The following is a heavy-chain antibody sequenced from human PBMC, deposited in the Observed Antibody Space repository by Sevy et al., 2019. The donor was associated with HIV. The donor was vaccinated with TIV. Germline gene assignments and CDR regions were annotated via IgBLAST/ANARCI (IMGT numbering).Heavy chain of an antibody. CDR3: AKVGYCSSTSCYSIYYGMDV. V-gene: IGHV3-23*01. CDR1: GFTFSRNA. J-gene: IGHJ6*02. Sequence: GGSLRLSCAASGFTFSRNAMSWVRQAPGKGLEWASGITGSGGSTKYADSVKGRFTIPRDNSKNTVYVQLNSLGVEDTAVYYCAKVGYCSSTSCYSIYYGMDVWGQGTTVTVSS. D-gene: IGHD2-2*02. CDR2: ITGSGGST.